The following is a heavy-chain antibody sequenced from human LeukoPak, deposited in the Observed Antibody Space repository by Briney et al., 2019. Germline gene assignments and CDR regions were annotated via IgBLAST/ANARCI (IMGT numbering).Heavy chain of an antibody. V-gene: IGHV3-7*03. CDR2: INRDGSKQ. Sequence: GGSLRLSCAVSGFTFDNYWMDWVRQAPGQGMEWVANINRDGSKQNYGHSVSGRVTISRDNARNSVYLQMNRLGGEDTAVYYCARGYSNGGSQYNWFDSWGPGTLVTVSS. CDR1: GFTFDNYW. D-gene: IGHD6-19*01. CDR3: ARGYSNGGSQYNWFDS. J-gene: IGHJ5*01.